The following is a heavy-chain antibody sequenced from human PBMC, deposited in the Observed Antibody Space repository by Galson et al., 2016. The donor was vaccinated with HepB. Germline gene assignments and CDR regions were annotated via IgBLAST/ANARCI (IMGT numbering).Heavy chain of an antibody. CDR2: INSYGTIS. V-gene: IGHV3-74*01. CDR1: GFAFSSHW. J-gene: IGHJ4*02. D-gene: IGHD6-13*01. CDR3: AKGITLIAAAGPGF. Sequence: SLRLSCAASGFAFSSHWMHWVRQDLGKGLVWVSRINSYGTISNYADYVKGRFTLSRDNAKNTLYLQMTSLRAEGTAVYHCAKGITLIAAAGPGFWGQGTLVTVSS.